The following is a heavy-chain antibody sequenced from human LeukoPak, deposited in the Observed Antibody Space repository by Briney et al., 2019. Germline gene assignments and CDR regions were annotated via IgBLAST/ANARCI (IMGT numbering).Heavy chain of an antibody. V-gene: IGHV6-1*01. CDR1: GDSLSSNNAA. J-gene: IGHJ4*02. CDR2: TYFRPKWYT. CDR3: ARDRHFPYYFDY. Sequence: SQTLSLTCAISGDSLSSNNAAWNWIRQSPSRGLQWLGRTYFRPKWYTDYAVSLKSRITINPDASKNQFSLQLNSVTPEDTAVYYCARDRHFPYYFDYWGQGTLVTVFS. D-gene: IGHD2/OR15-2a*01.